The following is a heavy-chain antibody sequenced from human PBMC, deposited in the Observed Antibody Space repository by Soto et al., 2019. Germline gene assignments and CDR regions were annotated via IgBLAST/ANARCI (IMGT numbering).Heavy chain of an antibody. Sequence: GESLKISCKGSGYSFTSYWIGWVRQMPGKGLEWMGIVYPGDSDTRYSPSFQGQVTISADKSISTAYLQWSSLKASDTAMYYCARIGRVGVTIGAYFDYWGQGTLVTVSS. CDR2: VYPGDSDT. V-gene: IGHV5-51*01. CDR3: ARIGRVGVTIGAYFDY. CDR1: GYSFTSYW. J-gene: IGHJ4*02. D-gene: IGHD1-26*01.